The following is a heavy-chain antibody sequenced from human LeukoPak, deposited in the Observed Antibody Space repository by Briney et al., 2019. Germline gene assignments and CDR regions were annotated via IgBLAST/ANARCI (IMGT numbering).Heavy chain of an antibody. D-gene: IGHD4-17*01. V-gene: IGHV3-30-3*01. CDR3: ARVVTVTTNLDALDI. Sequence: GGSLRLSCAASGFTFSNYAMHWVRQAPGKGLEWVAVISYDGNNKYYADSVKGRFTISRDNSKNMLYLQMNSLRAEDTAVYYCARVVTVTTNLDALDIWGQGTMVTVSS. J-gene: IGHJ3*02. CDR1: GFTFSNYA. CDR2: ISYDGNNK.